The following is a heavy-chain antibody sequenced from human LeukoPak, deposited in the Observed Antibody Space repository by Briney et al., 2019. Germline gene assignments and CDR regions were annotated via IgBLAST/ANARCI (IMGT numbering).Heavy chain of an antibody. CDR3: AREVGHYDFWSADEWRWFDP. D-gene: IGHD3-3*01. J-gene: IGHJ5*02. Sequence: SETLSLTCPVSGGSISSYYWSWIRQPAGKGLEWIGRIYTSGSTNYNPSLKSRVTMSVDTSKNQFSLKLSSVTAADTAVYYCAREVGHYDFWSADEWRWFDPWGRGTLVTVSS. CDR2: IYTSGST. V-gene: IGHV4-4*07. CDR1: GGSISSYY.